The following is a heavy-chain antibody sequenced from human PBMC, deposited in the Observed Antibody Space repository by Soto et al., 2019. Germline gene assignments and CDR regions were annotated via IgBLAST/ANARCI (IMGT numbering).Heavy chain of an antibody. D-gene: IGHD4-17*01. Sequence: EERLVQSGGGLVQPGGPLRLSCAASLFVVSDNYMRWVRQAPGKGLEWVALIYSGGGTDYSESVKGRFTISRDKSKNTLYLQMNSLKAEDTGIYYCATRMTTAPYWGQGTVVTVSS. CDR3: ATRMTTAPY. V-gene: IGHV3-66*01. J-gene: IGHJ4*02. CDR2: IYSGGGT. CDR1: LFVVSDNY.